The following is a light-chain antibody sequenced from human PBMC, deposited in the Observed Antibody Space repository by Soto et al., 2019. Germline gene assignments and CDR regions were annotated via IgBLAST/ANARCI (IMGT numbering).Light chain of an antibody. Sequence: DIQMTQSPSTLSASVGDRVTITCRASQSISSWLAWYQQKPGKAPKLLIYDASSLESGVPSRFSGSGSGTGFTLTIRSLQPDYFSTYYCQQYNSYSRTFGQGTKVEIK. CDR2: DAS. CDR3: QQYNSYSRT. J-gene: IGKJ1*01. V-gene: IGKV1-5*01. CDR1: QSISSW.